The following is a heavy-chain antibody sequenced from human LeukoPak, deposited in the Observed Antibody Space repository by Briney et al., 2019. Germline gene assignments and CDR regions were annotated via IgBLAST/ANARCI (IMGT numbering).Heavy chain of an antibody. Sequence: GGALRLSCAASLFTLISYVMSWVRQAPGKGGEWVSAISVSVVSTHNAHSVKGRFTIYRDNPKNTLYLQKNSLRAEDTAVYACAKLGDYGYWGQGTMVTVSS. J-gene: IGHJ4*02. D-gene: IGHD4-17*01. CDR1: LFTLISYV. CDR3: AKLGDYGY. V-gene: IGHV3-23*01. CDR2: ISVSVVST.